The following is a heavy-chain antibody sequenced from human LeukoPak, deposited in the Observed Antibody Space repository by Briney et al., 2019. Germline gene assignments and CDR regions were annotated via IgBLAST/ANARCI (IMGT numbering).Heavy chain of an antibody. CDR1: ADSFNNYP. D-gene: IGHD3-3*01. J-gene: IGHJ4*02. CDR2: LIPIFGLP. Sequence: ASVKVSCKTSADSFNNYPIHWVRQAPGQGPEWMGGLIPIFGLPEYPQTFQGRVTITADESTKTAYLEMSSLRSEDTAVYYCARPNVDFWSGYDYWGQGTLVTVSS. CDR3: ARPNVDFWSGYDY. V-gene: IGHV1-69*01.